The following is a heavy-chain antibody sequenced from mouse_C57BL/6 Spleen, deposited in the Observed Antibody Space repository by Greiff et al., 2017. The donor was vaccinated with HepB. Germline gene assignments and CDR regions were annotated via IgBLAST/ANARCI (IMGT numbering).Heavy chain of an antibody. Sequence: EVHLVESGEGLVKPGGSLKLSCAASGFTFSSYAMSWVRQTPEKRLEWVAYISSGGDYIYYADTVKGRFTISRDNARNTLYLQMSSLKSEDTAMYYCTREETAQATAYWGQGTLVTVSA. CDR1: GFTFSSYA. J-gene: IGHJ3*01. D-gene: IGHD3-2*02. V-gene: IGHV5-9-1*02. CDR2: ISSGGDYI. CDR3: TREETAQATAY.